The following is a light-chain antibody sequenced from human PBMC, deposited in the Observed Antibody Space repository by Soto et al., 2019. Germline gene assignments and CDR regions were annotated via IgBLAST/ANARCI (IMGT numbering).Light chain of an antibody. CDR1: QSVSSN. V-gene: IGKV3-15*01. J-gene: IGKJ1*01. CDR3: QQYNDWPLT. CDR2: SAS. Sequence: EIVMTQSPATLSVSPGQKVTLSCRASQSVSSNLAWYQQKPGQAPRVLIYSASNRATGIPARFSGSGSGTEFTLTISSLQSEDFALYYCQQYNDWPLTFGQGTKVDI.